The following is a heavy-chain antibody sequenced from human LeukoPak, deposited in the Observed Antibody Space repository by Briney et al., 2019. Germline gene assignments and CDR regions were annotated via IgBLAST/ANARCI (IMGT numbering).Heavy chain of an antibody. J-gene: IGHJ6*03. CDR3: AKDPRDLRFLEWLSENYYYMDV. Sequence: GGSLRLSCAASGFTFSSNWMSWVRQAPGKGLEWVSAISGSGGSTYYADSVKGRFTISRDNSKNTLYLQMNSLRAEDTAVYYCAKDPRDLRFLEWLSENYYYMDVWGKGTTVTVSS. CDR1: GFTFSSNW. D-gene: IGHD3-3*01. V-gene: IGHV3-23*01. CDR2: ISGSGGST.